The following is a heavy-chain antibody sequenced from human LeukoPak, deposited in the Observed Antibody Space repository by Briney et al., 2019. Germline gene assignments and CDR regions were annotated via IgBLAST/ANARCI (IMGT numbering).Heavy chain of an antibody. V-gene: IGHV3-7*01. CDR3: ARDPAAWDY. CDR1: GFTFSSYW. D-gene: IGHD6-13*01. J-gene: IGHJ4*02. Sequence: GSLRLSCAASGFTFSSYWMNWARQAPGKGLEWVANINTDGSEEYYVDSVKGRFTISRDNARNSLYLQMNSLIVEDTAVYYCARDPAAWDYWGQGTLVTVSS. CDR2: INTDGSEE.